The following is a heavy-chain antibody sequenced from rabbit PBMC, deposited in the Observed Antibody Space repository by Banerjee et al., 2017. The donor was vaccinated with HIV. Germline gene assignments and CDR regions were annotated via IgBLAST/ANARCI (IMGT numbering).Heavy chain of an antibody. CDR1: GFDFSSYG. J-gene: IGHJ4*01. CDR2: IYGGSGST. V-gene: IGHV1S7*01. CDR3: ASYYSDGYAGDAYATGGYYFNL. Sequence: HLVESGGGLVTLGGSLKLSCKASGFDFSSYGVSWVRQAPGKGLEWIGIIYGGSGSTDYASWVNGRFTISSDNAQNTVDLQMNSLTAADTATYFCASYYSDGYAGDAYATGGYYFNLWGQGTLVTVS. D-gene: IGHD6-1*01.